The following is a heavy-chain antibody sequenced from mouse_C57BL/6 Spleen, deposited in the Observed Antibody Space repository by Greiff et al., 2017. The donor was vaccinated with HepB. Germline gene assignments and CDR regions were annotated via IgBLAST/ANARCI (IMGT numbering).Heavy chain of an antibody. CDR3: ARDAKGHFDY. J-gene: IGHJ2*01. CDR1: GFTFSDFY. CDR2: SRNKANDYTT. D-gene: IGHD3-3*01. V-gene: IGHV7-1*01. Sequence: EVKLMESGGGLVQSGRSLRLSCATSGFTFSDFYMEWVRQAPGKGLEWIAASRNKANDYTTEYSASVKGRFIVSRDTSQSILYLQMNALRAEDTAIYYCARDAKGHFDYWGQGTTLTVSS.